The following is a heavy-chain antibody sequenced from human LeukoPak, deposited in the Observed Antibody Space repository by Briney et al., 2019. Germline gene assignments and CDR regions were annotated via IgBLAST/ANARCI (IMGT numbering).Heavy chain of an antibody. CDR1: GFTFSSYA. D-gene: IGHD2-15*01. Sequence: GGSLRLSCAASGFTFSSYAMSWVRQAPGKGLEWVSAISGSGGSTYYADSVKGRFTISRDNSKNTLYLQMNSLRAEDTAVYYCAKAHGPPIVVVVAAPFDYWGQGTLVTVSS. CDR2: ISGSGGST. V-gene: IGHV3-23*01. CDR3: AKAHGPPIVVVVAAPFDY. J-gene: IGHJ4*02.